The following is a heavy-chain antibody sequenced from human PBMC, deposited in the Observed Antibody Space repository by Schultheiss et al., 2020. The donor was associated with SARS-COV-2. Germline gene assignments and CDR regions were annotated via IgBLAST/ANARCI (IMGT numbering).Heavy chain of an antibody. CDR2: INPSGGST. CDR1: GYTFTSYY. D-gene: IGHD4-17*01. V-gene: IGHV1-46*01. J-gene: IGHJ4*02. Sequence: ASVKVSCKASGYTFTSYYMHWVRQAPGQGLEWMGIINPSGGSTSYAQKFQGRVTMTRDTSTSTAYMELRSLRSDDTAVYYCARDLTGDGDYAQGWEYWGQGTLVTVSS. CDR3: ARDLTGDGDYAQGWEY.